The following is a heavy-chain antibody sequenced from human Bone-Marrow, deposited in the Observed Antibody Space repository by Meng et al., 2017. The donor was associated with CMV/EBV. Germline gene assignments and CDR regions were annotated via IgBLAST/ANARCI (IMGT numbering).Heavy chain of an antibody. Sequence: SETLSLTCAVYGGSFSGYYWSWIRQPPGKGLEWIGEINHSGSTNYNPSLKSRVTISVDTSKNQFSLKLSSVTAADTAVYYCALTPLGYYDFWSGIRPHFDYWSQGTLVTVSS. CDR1: GGSFSGYY. J-gene: IGHJ4*02. V-gene: IGHV4-34*01. D-gene: IGHD3-3*01. CDR3: ALTPLGYYDFWSGIRPHFDY. CDR2: INHSGST.